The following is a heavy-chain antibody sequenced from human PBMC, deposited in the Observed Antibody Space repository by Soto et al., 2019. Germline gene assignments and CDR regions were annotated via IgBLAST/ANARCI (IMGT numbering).Heavy chain of an antibody. J-gene: IGHJ4*02. CDR3: ARGGRWLDY. D-gene: IGHD2-15*01. CDR2: IYYSGST. Sequence: SETLSLTCTVPGGSISSYYWSWIRQPPGKGLEWIGYIYYSGSTNCNPSLKSRVTISVDTSKSQFSLKLSSVTAADTAVYYCARGGRWLDYWGQGTLVTVSS. CDR1: GGSISSYY. V-gene: IGHV4-59*01.